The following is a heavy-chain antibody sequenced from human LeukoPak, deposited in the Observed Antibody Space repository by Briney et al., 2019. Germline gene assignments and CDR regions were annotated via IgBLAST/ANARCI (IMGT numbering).Heavy chain of an antibody. CDR1: GFTFGTYA. J-gene: IGHJ4*02. CDR2: IIGSGNSI. D-gene: IGHD3-10*01. CDR3: AKDLYGSGSYYLSAQFDY. Sequence: GSLRLSCAASGFTFGTYAMSWVRQAPGKGLEWVSLIIGSGNSIHYADSVKGRFTISRDNSKNTLYLQMNSLRAEDTAVYYCAKDLYGSGSYYLSAQFDYWGQGTLVTVSS. V-gene: IGHV3-23*01.